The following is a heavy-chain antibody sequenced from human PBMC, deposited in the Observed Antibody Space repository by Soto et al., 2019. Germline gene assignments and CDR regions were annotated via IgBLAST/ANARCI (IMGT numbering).Heavy chain of an antibody. CDR2: IYHSGNT. CDR1: GGSISSGRYY. D-gene: IGHD3-22*01. V-gene: IGHV4-30-4*08. J-gene: IGHJ6*02. CDR3: ARAKGVQDYYDSSGYYPLTNYYYYGMDV. Sequence: SETLSLTCTVSGGSISSGRYYWNWIRQHPGKGLEWIGYIYHSGNTYYNPSLKSRVTISVDTSKNQFSLKLSSVTAADTAVYYCARAKGVQDYYDSSGYYPLTNYYYYGMDVWGQGTTVTVSS.